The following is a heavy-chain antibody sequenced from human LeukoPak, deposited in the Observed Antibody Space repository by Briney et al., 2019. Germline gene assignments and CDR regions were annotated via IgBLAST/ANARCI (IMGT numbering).Heavy chain of an antibody. J-gene: IGHJ4*02. CDR2: IYSGGST. D-gene: IGHD3/OR15-3a*01. V-gene: IGHV3-66*01. Sequence: GGSLRLSCAASGFTFSSYGMSWVRQAPGKGLEWVSVIYSGGSTYYADSVKGRFTISRDNSKNTLYLQMNSLRAEDTAVYYCARDPGTGYWVWGQGTLVTVSS. CDR1: GFTFSSYG. CDR3: ARDPGTGYWV.